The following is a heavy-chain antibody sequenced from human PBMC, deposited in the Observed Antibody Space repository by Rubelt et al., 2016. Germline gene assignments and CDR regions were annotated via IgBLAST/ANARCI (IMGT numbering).Heavy chain of an antibody. V-gene: IGHV4-34*01. CDR1: GGSFSGFF. Sequence: QVQLQQWGAGLLKPSETLSLTCAVYGGSFSGFFWSWIRQPPGKGLEWIGEINHSESTSYNPSLKSRVSISMETSKNQLSLKLRAVTAADTATYYCARGNLVRAYSGYGYDVIQGLIFFDYWGQGNLVTVSA. CDR3: ARGNLVRAYSGYGYDVIQGLIFFDY. J-gene: IGHJ4*02. D-gene: IGHD5-12*01. CDR2: INHSEST.